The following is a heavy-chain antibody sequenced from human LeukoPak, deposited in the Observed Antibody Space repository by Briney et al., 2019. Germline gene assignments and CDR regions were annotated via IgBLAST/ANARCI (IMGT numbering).Heavy chain of an antibody. CDR3: ARVGWSSGSMDV. Sequence: GGSLRLSCAASGFTFNGYAMNWVRQAPGKGLEWVSAISGSGGSTYYADSVKGRFTISRDNSKNTLYLQMNSLRAEDTAVYYCARVGWSSGSMDVWGQGTTVTVSS. D-gene: IGHD2-15*01. CDR2: ISGSGGST. V-gene: IGHV3-23*01. J-gene: IGHJ6*02. CDR1: GFTFNGYA.